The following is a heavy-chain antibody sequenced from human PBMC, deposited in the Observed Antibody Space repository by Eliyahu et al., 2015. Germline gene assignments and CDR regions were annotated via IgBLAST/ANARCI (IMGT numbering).Heavy chain of an antibody. CDR3: ARTGYSSSL. D-gene: IGHD6-13*01. J-gene: IGHJ4*02. V-gene: IGHV4-4*02. CDR1: GGSISSSXW. Sequence: QVQLQESGPGLVKPSGTLSLXCAVSGGSISSSXWWSWVRQPPGKGLEWIGEIXHSGSTNYNPSLKXRVTISVDKSKNQFSLKLSSVTAADTAVYYCARTGYSSSLWGQGTLVTVSS. CDR2: IXHSGST.